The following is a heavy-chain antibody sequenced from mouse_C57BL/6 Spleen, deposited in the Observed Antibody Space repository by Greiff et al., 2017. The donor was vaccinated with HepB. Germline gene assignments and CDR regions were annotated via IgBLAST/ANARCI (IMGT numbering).Heavy chain of an antibody. V-gene: IGHV5-12*01. CDR2: ISNGGGST. CDR1: GFTFSDYY. CDR3: ARRAYYSNYRYFDV. J-gene: IGHJ1*03. Sequence: EVKLMESGGGLVQPGGSLKLSCAASGFTFSDYYMYWVRQTPEKRLEWVAYISNGGGSTYYPDTVKGRFTISRDNAKNTLYLQMSRLKSEDTAMYYCARRAYYSNYRYFDVWGTGTTVTVSS. D-gene: IGHD2-5*01.